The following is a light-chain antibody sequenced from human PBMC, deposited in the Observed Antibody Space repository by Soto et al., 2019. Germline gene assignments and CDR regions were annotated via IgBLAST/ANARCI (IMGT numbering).Light chain of an antibody. CDR3: QQYASTPPT. V-gene: IGKV4-1*01. CDR1: QSVLYSSNNKNY. CDR2: WAS. J-gene: IGKJ2*01. Sequence: DIVMTQSPDSRAVSLGERATINCKSSQSVLYSSNNKNYLAWYQQRPGQPPKLLIYWASTRESGVPDRFSGSGSGTDFTLTITSLQAEDVAVYYCQQYASTPPTFGQGTKLEIK.